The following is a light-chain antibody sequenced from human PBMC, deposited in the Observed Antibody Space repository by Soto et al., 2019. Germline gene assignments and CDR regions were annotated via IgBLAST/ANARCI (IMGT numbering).Light chain of an antibody. CDR1: QNIRNN. V-gene: IGKV3-15*01. CDR2: DTS. CDR3: QQYNNWPRT. J-gene: IGKJ1*01. Sequence: EIVMTQSPATLSVSPGESATLSCRSSQNIRNNLAWYQQKPGQAPRLLFSDTSTRATTVPARFSGSGSGTEFTLTISSLQSEDFAVYYCQQYNNWPRTFGQGTKVDIK.